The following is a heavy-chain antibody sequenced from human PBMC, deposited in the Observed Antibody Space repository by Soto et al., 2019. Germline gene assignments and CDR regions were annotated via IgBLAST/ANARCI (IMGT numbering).Heavy chain of an antibody. V-gene: IGHV3-21*06. CDR3: ARARVYATGPLDF. CDR2: ISSSSDYI. Sequence: LRLSCAASGFTFTSYTMNWVRQAPGKGLEWVSSISSSSDYIYYADSMKGRVTISRDNAKNSLFLDMNSLTGEDTAVYYCARARVYATGPLDFWGQGTLVTVSS. D-gene: IGHD6-13*01. CDR1: GFTFTSYT. J-gene: IGHJ4*02.